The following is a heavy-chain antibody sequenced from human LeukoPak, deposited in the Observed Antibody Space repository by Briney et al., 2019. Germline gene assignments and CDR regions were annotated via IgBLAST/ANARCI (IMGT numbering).Heavy chain of an antibody. J-gene: IGHJ4*02. V-gene: IGHV1-8*02. CDR1: GGTFSSYA. D-gene: IGHD1-26*01. Sequence: GASVKVSCKASGGTFSSYAISWVRQAPGQGLEWMGWINPNSGGTNYAQKFQGRVTMTRDTSTSTVYMELSSLRSEDTAVYYCARNTWPGIVGATTRYWGQGTLVTVSS. CDR2: INPNSGGT. CDR3: ARNTWPGIVGATTRY.